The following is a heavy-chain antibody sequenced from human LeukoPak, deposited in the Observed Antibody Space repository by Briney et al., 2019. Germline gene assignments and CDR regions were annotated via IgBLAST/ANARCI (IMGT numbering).Heavy chain of an antibody. Sequence: SETLSLTCAVYGGSFSGYYWSWIRQPPGKGLEWIGEINHSGSTNYNPSLKSRVTISVGTSKNQFSLKLSSVTAADTAVYYCARRWLRRNWFDPWGQGTLVTVSS. V-gene: IGHV4-34*01. CDR3: ARRWLRRNWFDP. CDR1: GGSFSGYY. D-gene: IGHD5-12*01. J-gene: IGHJ5*02. CDR2: INHSGST.